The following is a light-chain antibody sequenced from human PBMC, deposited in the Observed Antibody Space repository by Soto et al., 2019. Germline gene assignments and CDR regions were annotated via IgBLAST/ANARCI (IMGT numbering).Light chain of an antibody. J-gene: IGKJ1*01. CDR3: QQYGSSPWT. V-gene: IGKV3-20*01. CDR1: QSVSSTY. CDR2: GVS. Sequence: EVVLTQSPGTLSLSPGERVTLSCRASQSVSSTYLAWYQQKPGQATRLLIYGVSSRATGIPDRFSGSGSGTDFTLTISRLEPEDFAVYYCQQYGSSPWTFGQWTKVEIK.